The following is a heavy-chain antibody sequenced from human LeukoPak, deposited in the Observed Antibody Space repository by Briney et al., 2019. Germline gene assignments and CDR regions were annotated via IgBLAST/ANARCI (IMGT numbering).Heavy chain of an antibody. CDR1: GYSFTSYW. V-gene: IGHV5-51*01. Sequence: GESLKISCKGSGYSFTSYWIGWVRQMPGKGLEWMGIIYPGDSDTRYSPSFQGQVTISADKSINTAYLQWSSLKASDTAMYYCARVIRYCSGGSCFLGEIDYWGQGTLVTVSS. J-gene: IGHJ4*02. CDR2: IYPGDSDT. D-gene: IGHD2-15*01. CDR3: ARVIRYCSGGSCFLGEIDY.